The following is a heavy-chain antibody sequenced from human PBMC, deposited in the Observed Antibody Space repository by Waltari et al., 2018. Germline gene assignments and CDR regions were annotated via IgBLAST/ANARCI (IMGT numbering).Heavy chain of an antibody. D-gene: IGHD3-3*01. Sequence: EVQLVESGGGLVQPGGSLRLSCAASGFTFSSYSMNWVRQAPGKGLEWVSYISSSSSTTYYADSGKGRFTISRDNAKNSLYLQMNSLRAEDTAVYYCARDYYDFWSGYSTRDYWGQGTLVTVSS. J-gene: IGHJ4*02. CDR1: GFTFSSYS. CDR3: ARDYYDFWSGYSTRDY. V-gene: IGHV3-48*01. CDR2: ISSSSSTT.